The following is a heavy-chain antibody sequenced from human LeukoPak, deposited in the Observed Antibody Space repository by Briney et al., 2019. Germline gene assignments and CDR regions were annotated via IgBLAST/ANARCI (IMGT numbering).Heavy chain of an antibody. CDR1: GFMFSSHN. CDR3: ARDGGFL. V-gene: IGHV3-48*01. J-gene: IGHJ4*02. Sequence: GGSLRLSCVASGFMFSSHNMNWVRQAPGKGLEWISYLSSSGSTIYYEDSVQGRFTISRDNAKKSLYLQMDSLRAEDTAVYYCARDGGFLWGQGTLVTVSS. D-gene: IGHD2/OR15-2a*01. CDR2: LSSSGSTI.